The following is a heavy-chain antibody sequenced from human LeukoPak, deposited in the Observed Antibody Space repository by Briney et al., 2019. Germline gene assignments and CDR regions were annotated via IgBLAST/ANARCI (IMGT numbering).Heavy chain of an antibody. D-gene: IGHD2-15*01. CDR2: ISSSSSYI. CDR1: GFTFSSYS. CDR3: ARGQSGLLYLPPSWFDP. V-gene: IGHV3-21*01. Sequence: GGSLRLSCAASGFTFSSYSMNWVRQAPGKGLEWVSSISSSSSYIYYADSVKGRFTIYRDNAKNSLYLQMNSLRAEDTAVYYCARGQSGLLYLPPSWFDPWGQGTLVTVSS. J-gene: IGHJ5*02.